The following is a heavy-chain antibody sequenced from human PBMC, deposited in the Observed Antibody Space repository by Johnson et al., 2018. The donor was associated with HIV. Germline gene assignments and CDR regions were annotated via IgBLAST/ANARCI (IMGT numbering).Heavy chain of an antibody. CDR3: VVAAFSEGAFDI. D-gene: IGHD2-2*01. Sequence: QVQLVESGGGVVQPGRSLRLSCAASGFTFSSYAMHWVRQAPGKGLAWVAIISYDGSNKYYADSVKGRFTISRDNSKNTFYLQMNSLRAEDTAVYYSVVAAFSEGAFDIWGQGTMVTVSS. V-gene: IGHV3-30*04. J-gene: IGHJ3*02. CDR2: ISYDGSNK. CDR1: GFTFSSYA.